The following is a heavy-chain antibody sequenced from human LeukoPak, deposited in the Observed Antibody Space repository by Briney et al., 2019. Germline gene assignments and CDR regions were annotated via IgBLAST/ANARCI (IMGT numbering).Heavy chain of an antibody. CDR3: ARAPGDYYDSSGYYYDWYFDL. CDR2: IYHSGST. J-gene: IGHJ2*01. V-gene: IGHV4-30-2*01. CDR1: GGSISSGGYS. D-gene: IGHD3-22*01. Sequence: SETLSLTCAVSGGSISSGGYSWSWIRQPPGKGLEWIGYIYHSGSTYYNPSLKSRVTISVDRSKNQFSLKLSSVTAADTAVYYCARAPGDYYDSSGYYYDWYFDLWGRGTLVTVSS.